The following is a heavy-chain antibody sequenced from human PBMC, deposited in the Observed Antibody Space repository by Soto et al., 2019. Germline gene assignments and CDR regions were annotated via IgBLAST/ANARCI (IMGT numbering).Heavy chain of an antibody. V-gene: IGHV3-43*01. D-gene: IGHD2-21*01. J-gene: IGHJ4*02. CDR3: AKGRLQVSHLDH. CDR2: ISWDGGIT. Sequence: EVHLVESGGVVVQPGGSLRLSCAASGFTFDDYTMHWVRQAPGKGLEWVSLISWDGGITYYADSVKGRFTISRDNSKNSLFLQMNSLRTEDTALYYCAKGRLQVSHLDHWGQGTLVIVSS. CDR1: GFTFDDYT.